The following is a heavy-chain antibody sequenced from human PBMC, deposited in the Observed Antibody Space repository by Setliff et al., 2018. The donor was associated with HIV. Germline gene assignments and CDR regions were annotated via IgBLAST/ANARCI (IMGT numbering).Heavy chain of an antibody. J-gene: IGHJ3*01. CDR2: IYWDDDK. D-gene: IGHD2-15*01. V-gene: IGHV2-5*02. CDR3: AHQELGYCSGGSCPPPHAFDV. CDR1: GFSLSTRGVG. Sequence: SGPTLVNPTQTLTLTCTFSGFSLSTRGVGVDWIRQPPGKALEWLALIYWDDDKRYNPSLKTRLTITKDTSKNQVVLTMTNMDPVDTATYYCAHQELGYCSGGSCPPPHAFDVWGQGTMVTVSS.